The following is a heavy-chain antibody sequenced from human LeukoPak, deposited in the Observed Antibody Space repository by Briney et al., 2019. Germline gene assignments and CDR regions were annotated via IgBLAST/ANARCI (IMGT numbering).Heavy chain of an antibody. CDR1: GFTFSVYG. J-gene: IGHJ4*02. Sequence: GGSLRLSCAASGFTFSVYGMHWVRQAPGKGLEWVAVIWYDGSNKYYADSVKGRFTISRDNPKNTLYLQMNSLRAEDTAVYFCAKRGVVIRVILVGFHKEAYYFDSWGQGALVTVSS. D-gene: IGHD3-22*01. CDR2: IWYDGSNK. V-gene: IGHV3-30*02. CDR3: AKRGVVIRVILVGFHKEAYYFDS.